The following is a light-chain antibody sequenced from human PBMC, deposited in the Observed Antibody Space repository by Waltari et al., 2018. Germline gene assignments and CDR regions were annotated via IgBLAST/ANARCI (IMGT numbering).Light chain of an antibody. J-gene: IGLJ1*01. CDR2: EVI. Sequence: QSALTQPASVSGTPGQSITISCTGTTRDVGNFHLVSWYQHHPGNTPKLMICEVIKRPSGVSNRFSGSKSGNTASLTISGLQAEDEADYYCCSYAGSGTYVFGTGTKVTVL. CDR3: CSYAGSGTYV. CDR1: TRDVGNFHL. V-gene: IGLV2-23*02.